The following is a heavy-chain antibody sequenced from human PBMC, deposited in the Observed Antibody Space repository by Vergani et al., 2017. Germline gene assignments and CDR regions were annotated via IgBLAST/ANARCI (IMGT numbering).Heavy chain of an antibody. D-gene: IGHD6-19*01. Sequence: QVQLVQSGAEVKKPGSSVKVSCKASGGTFSSYAISWVRQARGQRLEWMGGIITIVGTANYGQKFQGRVTITAAKYTGTAYMELSNLRSDDTTVYYCAREVRRSSGWYRWFDPWGQGTLVTVSS. V-gene: IGHV1-69*06. CDR1: GGTFSSYA. CDR2: IITIVGTA. J-gene: IGHJ5*02. CDR3: AREVRRSSGWYRWFDP.